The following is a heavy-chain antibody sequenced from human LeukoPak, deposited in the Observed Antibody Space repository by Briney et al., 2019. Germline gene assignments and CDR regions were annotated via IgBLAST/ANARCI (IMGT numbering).Heavy chain of an antibody. CDR3: EKEYSGSMYYFDY. V-gene: IGHV3-74*03. CDR1: GFTFSRHR. CDR2: ISTDGTRT. D-gene: IGHD1-26*01. J-gene: IGHJ4*02. Sequence: GGSLRLACVGSGFTFSRHRMHWVRQAPGQGLEWISRISTDGTRTTYVDSVSDRFTISRDNSKNTLYLQMNSLRAEDTALYYCEKEYSGSMYYFDYWGQGTLVTVSS.